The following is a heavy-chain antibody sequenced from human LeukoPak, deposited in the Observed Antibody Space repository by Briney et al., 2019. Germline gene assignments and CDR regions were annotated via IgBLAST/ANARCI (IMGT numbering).Heavy chain of an antibody. CDR2: INHSGST. Sequence: SETLSLTCTVSGGSISGYYWSWIRQPPGKGLEWIGEINHSGSTNYNPSLKSRVTISVDTSKNQFSVKQRSVPAADTAVYYCATHPPVPNPGDSDYWGQGTLVTVSS. J-gene: IGHJ4*02. D-gene: IGHD3-16*01. V-gene: IGHV4-34*01. CDR1: GGSISGYY. CDR3: ATHPPVPNPGDSDY.